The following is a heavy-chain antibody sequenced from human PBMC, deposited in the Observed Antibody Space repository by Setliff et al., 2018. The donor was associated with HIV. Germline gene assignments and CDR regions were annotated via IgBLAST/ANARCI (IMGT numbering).Heavy chain of an antibody. Sequence: ASVKVSCKASGYTFTTYDITWLRQAPGQGREWLGWISPYNGHTKFAQKFQGRVTMTTDTATSTAYMEVRSLRSGHTAVYYCARTDYGGNSGGNYIDSWGQGALVAVSS. V-gene: IGHV1-18*01. CDR1: GYTFTTYD. J-gene: IGHJ4*02. CDR2: ISPYNGHT. D-gene: IGHD4-17*01. CDR3: ARTDYGGNSGGNYIDS.